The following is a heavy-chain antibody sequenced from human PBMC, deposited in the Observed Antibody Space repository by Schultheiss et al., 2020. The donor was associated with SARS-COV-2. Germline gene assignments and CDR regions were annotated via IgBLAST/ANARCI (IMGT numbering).Heavy chain of an antibody. CDR3: ARDPGYNDGFDY. V-gene: IGHV3-9*01. CDR2: ISWNSGSI. D-gene: IGHD5-24*01. Sequence: GGSLRLSCAASGFTFDDYAMHWVRQAPGKGLEWVSGISWNSGSIGYADSVKGRFTISRDNAKNSLYLQMNSLRAEDTALYYCARDPGYNDGFDYWGQGTLVAVSS. CDR1: GFTFDDYA. J-gene: IGHJ4*02.